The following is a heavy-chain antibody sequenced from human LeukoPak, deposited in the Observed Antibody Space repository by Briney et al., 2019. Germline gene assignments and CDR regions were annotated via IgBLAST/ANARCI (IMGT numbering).Heavy chain of an antibody. V-gene: IGHV4-34*01. Sequence: PSETLSLTSAVYGGSFSGYYWSWIRQPPGKGLEWIGEINHSGSTNYNPSLKSRVTISVDTSKNQFSLKLSSVTATDTAVYYCARGSPYYYDSSGSDAFDIWGQGTMVTVSS. CDR2: INHSGST. CDR1: GGSFSGYY. J-gene: IGHJ3*02. D-gene: IGHD3-22*01. CDR3: ARGSPYYYDSSGSDAFDI.